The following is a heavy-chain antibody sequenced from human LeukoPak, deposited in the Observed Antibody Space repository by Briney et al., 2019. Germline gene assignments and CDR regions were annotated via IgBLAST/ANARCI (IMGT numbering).Heavy chain of an antibody. D-gene: IGHD3-10*01. Sequence: SETLSLTCAVYGGSFSSYYWSWIRQPPGKGLEWIGYIYYSGSTNYNPSLKSRVTISVDTSKNQFSLKLSSVTAADTAVYYCARRTYYGSTGPYYYYMDVWGKGTTVTISS. J-gene: IGHJ6*03. CDR2: IYYSGST. CDR1: GGSFSSYY. CDR3: ARRTYYGSTGPYYYYMDV. V-gene: IGHV4-59*01.